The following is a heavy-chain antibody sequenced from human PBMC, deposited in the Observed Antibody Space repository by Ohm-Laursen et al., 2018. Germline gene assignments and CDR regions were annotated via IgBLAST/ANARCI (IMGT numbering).Heavy chain of an antibody. J-gene: IGHJ4*02. CDR3: ARGNPVAGTFDY. CDR2: IYYSGST. Sequence: SETLSLTCAVSGGSISSYYWSWIRQPPGKGLEWIGYIYYSGSTNYNPSLKSRVTISIDTSKNQFSLKLSSVTAADTAVYYCARGNPVAGTFDYWGQGTLVTVSS. D-gene: IGHD6-19*01. V-gene: IGHV4-59*01. CDR1: GGSISSYY.